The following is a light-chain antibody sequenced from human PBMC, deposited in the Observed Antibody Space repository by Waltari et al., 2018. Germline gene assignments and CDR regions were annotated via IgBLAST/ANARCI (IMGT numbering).Light chain of an antibody. V-gene: IGLV4-69*01. Sequence: QLVLTQSPSASASLGASVKITCTLSSGHSSNIIAWHQQQPEKGPRYLMKVNSDGSHSKGDEIPDRFSGSSSGAERYLTISSLQSEDEADYYCQTGGHGTWVFGGGTKLTVL. CDR2: VNSDGSH. J-gene: IGLJ3*02. CDR3: QTGGHGTWV. CDR1: SGHSSNI.